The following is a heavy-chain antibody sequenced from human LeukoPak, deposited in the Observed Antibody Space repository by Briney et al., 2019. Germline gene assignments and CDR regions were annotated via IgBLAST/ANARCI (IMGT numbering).Heavy chain of an antibody. CDR3: ARATYYYDSSGYYYLDAFDI. V-gene: IGHV3-33*01. J-gene: IGHJ3*02. CDR1: GFTFSSYG. CDR2: IWYDGSNK. Sequence: GGSLRLSCAASGFTFSSYGMRWVRQAPGKGLEWVAVIWYDGSNKYYADSVKGRFTISRDNAKNSLYLQMNSLRAEDTAVYYCARATYYYDSSGYYYLDAFDIWGQGTMVTVSS. D-gene: IGHD3-22*01.